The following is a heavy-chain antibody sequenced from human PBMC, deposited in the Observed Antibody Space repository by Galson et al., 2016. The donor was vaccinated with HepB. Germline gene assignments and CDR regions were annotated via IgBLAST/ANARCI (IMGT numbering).Heavy chain of an antibody. J-gene: IGHJ4*02. CDR3: AKDLLAVTD. CDR2: IRGSGGDT. V-gene: IGHV3-23*01. D-gene: IGHD6-19*01. Sequence: SLRLSCAASKFTFRNYAMSWVRQAPGRGLEWVSGIRGSGGDTYYADSVKGRFTISRDNSKNMVYLQMNSLRVDDTAVYYCAKDLLAVTDWGQGTLVTVSS. CDR1: KFTFRNYA.